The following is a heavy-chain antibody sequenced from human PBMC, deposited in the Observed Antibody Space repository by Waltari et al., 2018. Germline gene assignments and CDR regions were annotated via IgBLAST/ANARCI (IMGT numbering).Heavy chain of an antibody. J-gene: IGHJ5*01. CDR1: GGSIGRYY. Sequence: QVQLQESGPGLVKPSETLSLTCTVSGGSIGRYYWSWIRQPPGKGLEWIGYIYYSGSTNYNPSLKSRVTISVDTSKNQFSLKLSSVTAADTAVYYCARGDTAMVRWFDSWGQGTLVTVSS. D-gene: IGHD5-18*01. CDR3: ARGDTAMVRWFDS. V-gene: IGHV4-59*01. CDR2: IYYSGST.